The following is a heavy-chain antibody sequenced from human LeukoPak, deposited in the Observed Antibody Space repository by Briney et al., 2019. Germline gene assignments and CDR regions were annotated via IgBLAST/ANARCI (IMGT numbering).Heavy chain of an antibody. CDR2: FDPEDGET. J-gene: IGHJ4*02. CDR1: GYTLTELS. Sequence: GASEKVSCKVSGYTLTELSMHWVRQAPGKGLEWMGGFDPEDGETIYAQKFQGRVTMTEDTSTDTAYMELSSLRSEDTAVYYCATDLYGGNSFDYWGQGTLVTVSS. CDR3: ATDLYGGNSFDY. D-gene: IGHD4-23*01. V-gene: IGHV1-24*01.